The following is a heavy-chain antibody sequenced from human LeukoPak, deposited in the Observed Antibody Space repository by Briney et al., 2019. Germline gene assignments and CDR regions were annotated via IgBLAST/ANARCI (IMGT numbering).Heavy chain of an antibody. CDR3: ASGSSL. CDR1: GYTFTSYD. D-gene: IGHD6-6*01. J-gene: IGHJ4*02. Sequence: ASVTVSFQASGYTFTSYDINWVRQATGQGLEWMGWMNPKSGNTGYVQKFQGRVTMTRNTSISIAYMELSSLTSEDTAVYYCASGSSLWGQGTLVTVSS. CDR2: MNPKSGNT. V-gene: IGHV1-8*01.